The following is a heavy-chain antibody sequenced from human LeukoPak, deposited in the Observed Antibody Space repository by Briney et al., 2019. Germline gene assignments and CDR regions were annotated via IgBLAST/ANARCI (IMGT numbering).Heavy chain of an antibody. Sequence: SETLSLTCTVSGGSISTSNYYWGWIRQPPGKGLEWIGNIFYSGSTYYSPSLRSRVTISLDTSRNQFSLKLNSVTAADTAVYYCARSLDWFDPWGQGTLVTVSS. CDR2: IFYSGST. CDR1: GGSISTSNYY. J-gene: IGHJ5*02. V-gene: IGHV4-39*07. CDR3: ARSLDWFDP.